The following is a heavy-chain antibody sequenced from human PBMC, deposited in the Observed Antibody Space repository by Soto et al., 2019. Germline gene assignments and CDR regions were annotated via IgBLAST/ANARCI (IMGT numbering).Heavy chain of an antibody. CDR3: ARDRYCSGGSCYASGPSGWFDP. CDR2: ISSSGSTI. CDR1: GFTFSDYY. V-gene: IGHV3-11*01. Sequence: GSLRLSCAASGFTFSDYYMSWIRQAPGKGLEWVSYISSSGSTIYYADSVKGRFTISRDNAKNSLYLQMNSLRAEDTAVYYCARDRYCSGGSCYASGPSGWFDPWGQGTLVTVSS. D-gene: IGHD2-15*01. J-gene: IGHJ5*02.